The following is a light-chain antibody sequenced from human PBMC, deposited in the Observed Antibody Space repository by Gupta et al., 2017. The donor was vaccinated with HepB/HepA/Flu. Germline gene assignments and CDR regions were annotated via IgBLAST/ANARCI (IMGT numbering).Light chain of an antibody. CDR3: QHDNNWIT. Sequence: EIVMTQSPDTLSVSPGERATLSCRASKRISSNLAWYQKKPGQAPRLIMYGASTRASGIPDRFSGSGSGTEFTLTSSRRQSEDFAVYYLQHDNNWITFGWGTKVEIK. CDR1: KRISSN. J-gene: IGKJ4*01. V-gene: IGKV3-15*01. CDR2: GAS.